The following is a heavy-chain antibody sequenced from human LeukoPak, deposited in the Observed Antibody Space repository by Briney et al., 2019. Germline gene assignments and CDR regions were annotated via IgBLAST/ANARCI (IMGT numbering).Heavy chain of an antibody. CDR3: ARDSESSGWYDY. V-gene: IGHV3-43*02. Sequence: GGSLRLSCAAPGFMFHDYAIHWVRQAPGKGLEWVSLISGDGGSTFYADPVKGRFTISRDNSKNSLYLQMNSLRSDDTALYYCARDSESSGWYDYWGQGTLVTVSS. D-gene: IGHD6-19*01. CDR2: ISGDGGST. J-gene: IGHJ4*02. CDR1: GFMFHDYA.